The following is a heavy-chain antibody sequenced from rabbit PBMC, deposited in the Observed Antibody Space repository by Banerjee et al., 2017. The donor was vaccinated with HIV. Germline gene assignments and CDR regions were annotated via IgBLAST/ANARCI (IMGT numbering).Heavy chain of an antibody. CDR3: ARDLAGAIGWNFNL. D-gene: IGHD4-1*01. Sequence: QEQLEESGGDLVKPGGSLTLTCTASGFSFSDNYVMCWVRQAPGKGLEWIGCINTNSGSTVYASWAKGRFTISKTSSTTVPLQMTSLTAADTATYFCARDLAGAIGWNFNLWGPGTLVTVS. V-gene: IGHV1S45*01. CDR2: INTNSGST. J-gene: IGHJ4*01. CDR1: GFSFSDNYV.